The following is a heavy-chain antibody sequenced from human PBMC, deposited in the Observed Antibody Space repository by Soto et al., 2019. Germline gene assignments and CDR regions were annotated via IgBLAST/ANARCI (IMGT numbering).Heavy chain of an antibody. CDR1: GGTFSSYA. CDR3: ARGLNGYRSGWKMRKPGVCFPH. J-gene: IGHJ1*01. V-gene: IGHV1-69*01. D-gene: IGHD6-19*01. CDR2: IIPIFGTA. Sequence: QVQLVQSGAEVKKPGSSVKVSCKASGGTFSSYAISWVRQAPGQGLEWMGGIIPIFGTANYAQKLQGRVTITADVTTSIAYMEVGRQRSGGMAVYYWARGLNGYRSGWKMRKPGVCFPHWGLGTLVTVSS.